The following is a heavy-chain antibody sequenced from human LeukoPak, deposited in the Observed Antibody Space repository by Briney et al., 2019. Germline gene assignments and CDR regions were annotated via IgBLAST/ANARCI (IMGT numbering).Heavy chain of an antibody. CDR3: AKGAAGSFDY. J-gene: IGHJ4*02. CDR1: GGSFSGYY. Sequence: SETLSLTCAVYGGSFSGYYWSWIRQPPGKGLEWIGEINHSGSTNYNPSLKSRVTISVDTSKNQFSLKLSSVTAADTAVYYCAKGAAGSFDYWGQGTLVTVSS. D-gene: IGHD6-13*01. V-gene: IGHV4-34*01. CDR2: INHSGST.